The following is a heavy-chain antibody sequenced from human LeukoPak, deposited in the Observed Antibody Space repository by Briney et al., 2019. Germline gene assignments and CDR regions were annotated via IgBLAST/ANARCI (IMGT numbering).Heavy chain of an antibody. CDR3: ARSRNDFWSGYSQSWYFDL. V-gene: IGHV1-69*13. Sequence: ASVKVSCKASGGTFSSYAISWVRQAPGQGLEWMGGIIPIFGTANFAQKFQGRVTITADESTSTAYMELSSLRSEDTAVYYCARSRNDFWSGYSQSWYFDLWGRGTLVTVSS. CDR2: IIPIFGTA. J-gene: IGHJ2*01. D-gene: IGHD3-3*01. CDR1: GGTFSSYA.